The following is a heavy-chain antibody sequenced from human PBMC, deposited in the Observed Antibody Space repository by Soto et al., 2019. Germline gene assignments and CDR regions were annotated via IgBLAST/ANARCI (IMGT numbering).Heavy chain of an antibody. CDR2: IYSIGNT. CDR1: GVSIISGGYS. V-gene: IGHV4-30-2*03. Sequence: SETLSLTCAVSGVSIISGGYSWILVRQPPGKGLEWIGSIYSIGNTYYNPSLKSGVTISADTSKNQFSLNLISVTAADTAVYYCRRRSRYSTDGWGQGITVPVAS. D-gene: IGHD2-2*01. CDR3: RRRSRYSTDG. J-gene: IGHJ6*02.